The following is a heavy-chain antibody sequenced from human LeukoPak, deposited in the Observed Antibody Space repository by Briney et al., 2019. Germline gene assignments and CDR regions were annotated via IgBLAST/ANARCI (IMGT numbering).Heavy chain of an antibody. CDR3: ARGRHYYDSSGKQYFQH. J-gene: IGHJ1*01. V-gene: IGHV3-74*01. Sequence: QSGGSLRLSCAASGFTFSSYWMHWVRQAPGKGLVWVSRINSDGSSTSYADSVKGRFTISRDNAKNTLYLQMNSLRAEDTAVYYCARGRHYYDSSGKQYFQHWGQGTLVTVSS. CDR2: INSDGSST. D-gene: IGHD3-22*01. CDR1: GFTFSSYW.